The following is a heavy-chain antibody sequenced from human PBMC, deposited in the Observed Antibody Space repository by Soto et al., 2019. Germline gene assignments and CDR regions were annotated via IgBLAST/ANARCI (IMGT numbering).Heavy chain of an antibody. Sequence: QVQLVQSGAEVKKPGSSVKVSCKASGGTFRSYGINWVRQAPGQGLEWMGGIIPIFGTLISAQKFQDRVTITADESTGTVYMELTNLRPEDTAVYYCAREGGGLGYCSRGTFNWYFDIWGRGTLVTVSS. CDR3: AREGGGLGYCSRGTFNWYFDI. CDR2: IIPIFGTL. D-gene: IGHD2-2*03. J-gene: IGHJ2*01. V-gene: IGHV1-69*01. CDR1: GGTFRSYG.